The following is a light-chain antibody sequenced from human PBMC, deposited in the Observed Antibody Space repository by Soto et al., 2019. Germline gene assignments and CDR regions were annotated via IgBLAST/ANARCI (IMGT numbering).Light chain of an antibody. CDR3: QRYNNWPLT. J-gene: IGKJ4*01. Sequence: DIVMTQSPDSLAVSLGERATLNCKSSQRVLYSSNNKNYLAWYQQKPGQTPKMLIYWASTRESGVPDRFSGSGSGTDFTLTISSLQSEDFEVYYCQRYNNWPLTFGGGTKVDIK. CDR1: QRVLYSSNNKNY. V-gene: IGKV4-1*01. CDR2: WAS.